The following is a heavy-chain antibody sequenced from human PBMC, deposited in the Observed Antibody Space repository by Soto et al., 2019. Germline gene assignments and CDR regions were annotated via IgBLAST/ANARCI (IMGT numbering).Heavy chain of an antibody. D-gene: IGHD2-2*01. CDR3: AKEQTHSEADTSSIFDY. CDR2: VSVSGGTT. V-gene: IGHV3-23*01. CDR1: GFMFNNYA. Sequence: PGGSLRLSCAASGFMFNNYAMSWVRQAPGKGLEWVSTVSVSGGTTYYADSLKGRFTISRDNPKNTISLQMNSLRAEDTAVYYCAKEQTHSEADTSSIFDYWGQGTLVTVSS. J-gene: IGHJ4*02.